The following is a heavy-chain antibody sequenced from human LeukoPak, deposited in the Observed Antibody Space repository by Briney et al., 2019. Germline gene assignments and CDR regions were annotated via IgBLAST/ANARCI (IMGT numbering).Heavy chain of an antibody. D-gene: IGHD3-10*01. V-gene: IGHV4-38-2*02. CDR3: GRDLGGSGSYYYE. CDR2: IYHTGTT. J-gene: IGHJ4*02. Sequence: SETLSLTCAVSGYSISSGYYWGWLRQPPGKGLEWTASIYHTGTTYYNPSLKSRVTISLDTSKNQFSLKLSSVTAADTAVYYCGRDLGGSGSYYYEWGQGTLVTVSS. CDR1: GYSISSGYY.